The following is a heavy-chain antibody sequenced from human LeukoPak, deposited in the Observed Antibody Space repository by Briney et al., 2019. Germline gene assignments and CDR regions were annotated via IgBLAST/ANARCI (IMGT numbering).Heavy chain of an antibody. D-gene: IGHD4-17*01. CDR2: IIPIFGTA. J-gene: IGHJ4*02. CDR3: ARIVSAAKQYGDYVGLDY. CDR1: GYTFTSCG. V-gene: IGHV1-69*13. Sequence: GASVKVSCKASGYTFTSCGISWVRQAPGQGLEWMGGIIPIFGTANYAQKFQGRVTITADESTSTAYMELSSLRSEDTAVYYCARIVSAAKQYGDYVGLDYWGQGTLVTVSS.